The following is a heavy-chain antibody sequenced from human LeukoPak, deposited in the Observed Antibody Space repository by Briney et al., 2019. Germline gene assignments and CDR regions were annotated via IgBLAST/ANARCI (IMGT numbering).Heavy chain of an antibody. CDR2: ISWNSGSI. CDR1: GFTFDDYA. Sequence: PGGSLRLSCAASGFTFDDYAMHWVRQAPGKGLEWVSGISWNSGSIGYADSVKGRFTISRDNAKNSLYLRMNSLRAEDMALYYCAKDKGSSWPGYYFDYWGQGTLVTVSS. CDR3: AKDKGSSWPGYYFDY. V-gene: IGHV3-9*03. J-gene: IGHJ4*02. D-gene: IGHD6-13*01.